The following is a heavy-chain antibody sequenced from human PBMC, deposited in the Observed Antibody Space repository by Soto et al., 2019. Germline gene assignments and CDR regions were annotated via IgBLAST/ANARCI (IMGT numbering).Heavy chain of an antibody. J-gene: IGHJ4*02. D-gene: IGHD5-12*01. Sequence: SETLSLTCTVSGGSISSYYWSWIRQPPGKGLEWIGYIYYSGITDYNPSLKSRVTISVDTSKSQFSLKLSSVAAADTAVYYCARGMATPDYWGQGTLVTVSS. CDR3: ARGMATPDY. CDR2: IYYSGIT. CDR1: GGSISSYY. V-gene: IGHV4-59*01.